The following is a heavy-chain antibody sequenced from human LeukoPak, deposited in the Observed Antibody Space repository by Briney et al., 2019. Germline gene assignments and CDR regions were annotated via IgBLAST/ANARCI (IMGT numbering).Heavy chain of an antibody. CDR1: GFTFSSYW. Sequence: RAGGSLRLSCAASGFTFSSYWMHWVRQAPGKGLVWVSRINSDGSSTNYADSVKGRVTISRDNAKNTLHLQMNSLRAEDTAVYYCARGARGSGTASDYWGQGTLVTVSS. J-gene: IGHJ4*02. D-gene: IGHD3-10*01. CDR3: ARGARGSGTASDY. V-gene: IGHV3-74*01. CDR2: INSDGSST.